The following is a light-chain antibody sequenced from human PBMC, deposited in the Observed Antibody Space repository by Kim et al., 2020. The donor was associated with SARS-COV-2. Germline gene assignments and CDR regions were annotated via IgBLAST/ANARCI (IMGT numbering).Light chain of an antibody. V-gene: IGKV1-39*01. J-gene: IGKJ2*01. Sequence: DIQMTQSPSPLSASVGDRVTITCRASQDIRNYLNWYQQKPGIAPKLLITAASHVQSGVPSRFSGSGSGTDFILSITSLQPEDYATYYCQQSYSRVYTFGQGTKLEI. CDR3: QQSYSRVYT. CDR2: AAS. CDR1: QDIRNY.